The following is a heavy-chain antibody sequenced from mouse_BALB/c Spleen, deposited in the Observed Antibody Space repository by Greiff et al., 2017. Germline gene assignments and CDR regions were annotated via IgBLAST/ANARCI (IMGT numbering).Heavy chain of an antibody. Sequence: QVQLQQSGAELVKPGASVKLSCKASGYTFTSYDINWVRQRPEQGLEWIGWIFPGDGSTKYNEKFTGKATLTTDKSSSTSYMQLSRLTSEDSAVYFCTRSSPMTTVVGPLAYWGQGTLVTVSA. V-gene: IGHV1S56*01. J-gene: IGHJ3*01. CDR1: GYTFTSYD. CDR3: TRSSPMTTVVGPLAY. CDR2: IFPGDGST. D-gene: IGHD1-1*01.